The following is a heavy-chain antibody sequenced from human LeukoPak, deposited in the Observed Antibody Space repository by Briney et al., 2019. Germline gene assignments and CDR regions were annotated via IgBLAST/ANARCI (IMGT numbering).Heavy chain of an antibody. D-gene: IGHD5-24*01. CDR2: ININTANP. V-gene: IGHV7-4-1*02. CDR3: ARDLGDGYNYPQHQFDY. J-gene: IGHJ4*02. Sequence: GASVKVSCKASGFTFTSYAINWVRQAPGQGLEWMGWININTANPTYAQGFTGRFVFSLDTSVSTAYLQISSLKAEDTAVYYCARDLGDGYNYPQHQFDYWGQGTLVTVSS. CDR1: GFTFTSYA.